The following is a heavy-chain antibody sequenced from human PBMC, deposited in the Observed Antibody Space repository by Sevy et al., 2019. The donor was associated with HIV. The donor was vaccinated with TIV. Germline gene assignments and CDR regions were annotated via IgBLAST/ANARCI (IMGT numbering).Heavy chain of an antibody. D-gene: IGHD3-16*01. CDR2: IRYDGSNK. J-gene: IGHJ4*01. Sequence: GGCLRLSCAASGFTFSSYGMHWVRQAPGKGLEWVAFIRYDGSNKYYTDAVKGRFTISRDNSKNTLYLKMNSLRAEDTAVYYCAKGPSPMITFGGVADYWGHGTLVTVSS. CDR3: AKGPSPMITFGGVADY. V-gene: IGHV3-30*02. CDR1: GFTFSSYG.